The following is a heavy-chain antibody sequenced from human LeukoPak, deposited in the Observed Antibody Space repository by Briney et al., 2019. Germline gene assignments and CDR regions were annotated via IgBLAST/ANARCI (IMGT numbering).Heavy chain of an antibody. D-gene: IGHD2-15*01. CDR3: AKESAGVVDYYYGMDV. J-gene: IGHJ6*02. V-gene: IGHV3-23*01. Sequence: GSLRLSCAASGFTFSSYAMSWVRQAPGKGLEWVSAISGSGGSTYYADSVKGRFTISRDNSKNTLYLQMNSLRAEDTAVYYCAKESAGVVDYYYGMDVWGQGTTVTVSS. CDR2: ISGSGGST. CDR1: GFTFSSYA.